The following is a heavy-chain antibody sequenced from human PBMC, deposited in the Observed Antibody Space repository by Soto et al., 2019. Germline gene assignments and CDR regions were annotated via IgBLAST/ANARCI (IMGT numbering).Heavy chain of an antibody. D-gene: IGHD2-15*01. CDR1: GFTFSSYS. CDR2: ISSSSSYI. Sequence: GGSLRLSCAASGFTFSSYSMNWVRQAPGKGLEWVSSISSSSSYIYYADSVKGRLTISRDNAKNSLYLQMNSLRAEDTAVYYCARDPRYCSGGSCYVAFDIWGQGTMVTVSS. J-gene: IGHJ3*02. V-gene: IGHV3-21*01. CDR3: ARDPRYCSGGSCYVAFDI.